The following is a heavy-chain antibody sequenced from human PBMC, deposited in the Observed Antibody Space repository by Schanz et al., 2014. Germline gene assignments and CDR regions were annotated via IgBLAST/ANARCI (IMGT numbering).Heavy chain of an antibody. V-gene: IGHV3-66*01. D-gene: IGHD5-12*01. CDR2: MFPGGNT. CDR3: AKDGVEAVATV. CDR1: GFRVITNY. Sequence: VQLVESGGGVVQPGRSLRLSCAASGFRVITNYMTWVRQAPGKGLEWVSIMFPGGNTYYADSLKGRFTISRDNSKNTLFLQMNSLRAEDTAVYYCAKDGVEAVATVWGQGILVTVSS. J-gene: IGHJ4*02.